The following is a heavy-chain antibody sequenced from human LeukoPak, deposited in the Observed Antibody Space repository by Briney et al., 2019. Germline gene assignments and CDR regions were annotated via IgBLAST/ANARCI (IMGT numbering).Heavy chain of an antibody. V-gene: IGHV4-30-4*01. J-gene: IGHJ4*02. CDR1: GGSISSGDYY. CDR2: IYYSGST. D-gene: IGHD5-18*01. Sequence: SETLSLTCTVSGGSISSGDYYWSWIRQPPGKGLEWIGYIYYSGSTYYNPSLKSRVTISVDTSKNQFSLKLSSVTAADTAAYYCARAGGYGFSFDYWGQGTLVTVSS. CDR3: ARAGGYGFSFDY.